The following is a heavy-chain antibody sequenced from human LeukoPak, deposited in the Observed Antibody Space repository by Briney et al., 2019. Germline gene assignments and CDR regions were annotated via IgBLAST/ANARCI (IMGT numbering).Heavy chain of an antibody. CDR2: VSYSGST. J-gene: IGHJ4*02. V-gene: IGHV4-59*11. CDR3: ARLHRSGVYFDY. Sequence: SETLSLTCAVSDDSMSSHYWSWIRQPPGKGLERIGYVSYSGSTNYNPSLKSRVTISIDTSKNQFSLNLSSVTAADTAVYYCARLHRSGVYFDYWGQGTLVTVSS. CDR1: DDSMSSHY. D-gene: IGHD3-10*01.